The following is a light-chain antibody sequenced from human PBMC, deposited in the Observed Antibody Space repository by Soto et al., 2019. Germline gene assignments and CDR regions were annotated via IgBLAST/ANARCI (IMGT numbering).Light chain of an antibody. J-gene: IGLJ3*02. CDR3: CSYAGSRTWV. V-gene: IGLV2-23*01. Sequence: LPQPASVSGSPGQSSTIYCFGTSDDVGSHHLVSWYQQHPGKAPRLMRYERTRRPSGVSNRFSGSKSGSTASLTLSGLQAEDEGDYYCCSYAGSRTWVFGGGTKLTVL. CDR1: SDDVGSHHL. CDR2: ERT.